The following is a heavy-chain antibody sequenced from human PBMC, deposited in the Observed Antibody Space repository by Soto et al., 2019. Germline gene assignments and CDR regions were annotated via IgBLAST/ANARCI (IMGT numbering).Heavy chain of an antibody. CDR2: MNPNSGNT. CDR1: GYTFTSYD. D-gene: IGHD2-21*02. CDR3: ARGRGVTPLDYYYYGMDV. J-gene: IGHJ6*02. Sequence: ASVKVSCKASGYTFTSYDINWVRQATGQGLEWMGWMNPNSGNTGYAQKFQGRVTMTRNTSISTAYMELSSLRSEDTAVYYCARGRGVTPLDYYYYGMDVWGQGTTVTVSS. V-gene: IGHV1-8*01.